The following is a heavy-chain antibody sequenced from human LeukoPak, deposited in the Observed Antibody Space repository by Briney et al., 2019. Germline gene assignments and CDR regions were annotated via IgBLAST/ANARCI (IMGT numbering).Heavy chain of an antibody. CDR1: SGSISSYY. D-gene: IGHD3-22*01. CDR3: ARAISNDDNSGYYY. J-gene: IGHJ4*02. CDR2: IYASGST. Sequence: SETLSLTCTVSSGSISSYYWSWIRQPAGKGLEWIGRIYASGSTKYNPSLKSRVTMSVDTSKNQFSLKLSSVTAADTAVYYCARAISNDDNSGYYYWGQGTLVTVSS. V-gene: IGHV4-4*07.